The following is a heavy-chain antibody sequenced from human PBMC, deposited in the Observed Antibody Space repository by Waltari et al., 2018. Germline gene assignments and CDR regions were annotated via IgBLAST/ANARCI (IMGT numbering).Heavy chain of an antibody. CDR1: GFTFSSYW. V-gene: IGHV3-74*01. D-gene: IGHD3-9*01. CDR3: ATLSGYYNTVDY. CDR2: INRDGIST. J-gene: IGHJ4*02. Sequence: EVQLVESGGGLVQPGGSLRLSCAASGFTFSSYWMHWVSQVPGKGLVGVSRINRDGISTSYADSVKGRFTISRDDAKNTLYLQMNRLRAEDTAVYYCATLSGYYNTVDYWGQGTLVTVSS.